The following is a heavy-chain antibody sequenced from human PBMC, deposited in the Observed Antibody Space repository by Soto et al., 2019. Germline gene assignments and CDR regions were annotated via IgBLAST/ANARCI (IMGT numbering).Heavy chain of an antibody. J-gene: IGHJ4*02. CDR3: AKDSHYGDFLPFDS. CDR2: ITSRATGT. D-gene: IGHD4-17*01. V-gene: IGHV3-23*01. Sequence: PGGSLRLSCAASGFTFGNYAMSWVRQAPGKGLEWVSSITSRATGTFCSDSVKGRFTISKDMSKNVLYLDMHTLRAEDTALYYCAKDSHYGDFLPFDSWGQGTLVTV. CDR1: GFTFGNYA.